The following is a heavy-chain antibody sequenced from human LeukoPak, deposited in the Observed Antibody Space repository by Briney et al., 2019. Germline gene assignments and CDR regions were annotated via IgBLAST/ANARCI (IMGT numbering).Heavy chain of an antibody. CDR2: VYYSVST. CDR3: ARQESGPYHYMDV. Sequence: KPSETLSLTCSVSGGSISSYYWTWLRQAPGKGLEWIGYVYYSVSTNYNPSLKSRVSISQDTSKNQVSLKLSSVTAADTAVYYCARQESGPYHYMDVWGKGTTATVSS. D-gene: IGHD3-3*01. V-gene: IGHV4-59*08. J-gene: IGHJ6*03. CDR1: GGSISSYY.